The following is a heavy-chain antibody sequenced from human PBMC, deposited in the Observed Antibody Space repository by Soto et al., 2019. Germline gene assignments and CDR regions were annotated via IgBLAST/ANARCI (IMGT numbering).Heavy chain of an antibody. Sequence: SETLSLTCSVSAGSISRYYWGWVRQSPGGGLEWIAHISYTVDASYNPSLKSRVTISLDTSKNQIALSLMSVTAADTAVYYCVGSLMSRAMESFDYWGQGTLVTVSS. CDR2: ISYTVDA. CDR1: AGSISRYY. J-gene: IGHJ4*02. D-gene: IGHD5-18*01. V-gene: IGHV4-59*01. CDR3: VGSLMSRAMESFDY.